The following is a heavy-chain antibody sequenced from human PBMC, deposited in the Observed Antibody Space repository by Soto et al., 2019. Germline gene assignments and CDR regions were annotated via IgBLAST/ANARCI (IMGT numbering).Heavy chain of an antibody. Sequence: QVQLVESGGGVVQPGKSLRLSCDASGFTFSDYGMHWVRQAPGKGLEWVAVIWYDGNNKHYADSVEGRFTVSRDNSKNTLYLEMNSLRVEDTGVYYCASARSSTVSTVIDYWGQGTPVTVSS. D-gene: IGHD4-17*01. J-gene: IGHJ4*02. CDR3: ASARSSTVSTVIDY. V-gene: IGHV3-33*01. CDR1: GFTFSDYG. CDR2: IWYDGNNK.